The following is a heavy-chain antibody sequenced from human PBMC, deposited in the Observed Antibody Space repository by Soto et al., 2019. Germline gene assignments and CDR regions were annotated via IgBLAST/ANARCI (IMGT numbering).Heavy chain of an antibody. CDR3: ARDLTITTPTVTYYYYGMDV. D-gene: IGHD1-1*01. CDR2: IKQDGSEK. J-gene: IGHJ6*02. V-gene: IGHV3-7*01. CDR1: GFTFSSYW. Sequence: GGSLRLSCAASGFTFSSYWMSWVRQAPGKGLEWVANIKQDGSEKYYVDSVKGRFTISRDNAKNSLYLQMNSLRAEDTAVYYCARDLTITTPTVTYYYYGMDVWGQGTTVTVSS.